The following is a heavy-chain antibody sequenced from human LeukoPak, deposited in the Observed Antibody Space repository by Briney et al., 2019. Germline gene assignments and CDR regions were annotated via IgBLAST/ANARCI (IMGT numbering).Heavy chain of an antibody. V-gene: IGHV4-30-2*01. Sequence: SQTLSLTCAVSGGPISSGGYSWSWIRQPPGKGLEWIGYIYHSGSTYYSPSLKSRVTISVDRSKNQFSLKLSSVTAADTAVYYCARGVRGAIDYWGQGTLVTVSS. CDR3: ARGVRGAIDY. CDR2: IYHSGST. J-gene: IGHJ4*02. CDR1: GGPISSGGYS. D-gene: IGHD3-10*01.